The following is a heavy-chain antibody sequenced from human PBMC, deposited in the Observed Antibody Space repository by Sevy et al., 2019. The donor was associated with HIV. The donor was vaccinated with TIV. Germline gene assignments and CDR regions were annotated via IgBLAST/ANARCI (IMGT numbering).Heavy chain of an antibody. CDR3: ARGYRPYSSGWLYYFDY. J-gene: IGHJ4*02. V-gene: IGHV6-1*01. D-gene: IGHD6-19*01. Sequence: KQSQTISLTCAISGDSVSSNSAAWNWIRQSPSRGLEWLGRTYYRSKWYNDYAVSVKSRLTINPDTSKNQFSLQLNSVSPEDTAVYYCARGYRPYSSGWLYYFDYWGQGTLVNVSS. CDR2: TYYRSKWYN. CDR1: GDSVSSNSAA.